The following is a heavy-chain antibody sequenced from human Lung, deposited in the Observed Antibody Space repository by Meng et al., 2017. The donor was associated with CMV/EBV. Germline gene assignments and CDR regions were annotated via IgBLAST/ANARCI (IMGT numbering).Heavy chain of an antibody. CDR2: ISSSSSYI. V-gene: IGHV3-21*01. Sequence: GGSXRLXXAASGFTFSSYSMNWVRQASGKGLEWVSSISSSSSYIYYADSVKGRFTISRDNAKNSLYLQMNSLRAEDTAVYYCARAMGRYCTNGVCSNYYYYYGMDVWGQGXTVTVSS. CDR1: GFTFSSYS. J-gene: IGHJ6*02. CDR3: ARAMGRYCTNGVCSNYYYYYGMDV. D-gene: IGHD2-8*01.